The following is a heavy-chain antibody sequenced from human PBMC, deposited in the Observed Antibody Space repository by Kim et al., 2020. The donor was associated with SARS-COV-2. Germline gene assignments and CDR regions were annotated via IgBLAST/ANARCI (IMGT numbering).Heavy chain of an antibody. J-gene: IGHJ4*01. CDR2: ISYDGSSK. CDR3: AKEADFGSSSWHGYFFDS. V-gene: IGHV3-30*18. D-gene: IGHD6-13*01. CDR1: GFTFSSYG. Sequence: GGSLRLSCAASGFTFSSYGMHWVRQAPGKGLEWVTGISYDGSSKYYADSVKGRFTISRDNSKNTLYLQMNSLRAEDTAVYYCAKEADFGSSSWHGYFFDSWGAGDLLTVSP.